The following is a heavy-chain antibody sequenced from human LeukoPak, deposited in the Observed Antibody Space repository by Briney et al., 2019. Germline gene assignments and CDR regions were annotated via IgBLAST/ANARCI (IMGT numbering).Heavy chain of an antibody. D-gene: IGHD4-17*01. Sequence: GGFLRLSCAGSGFIFSTHWMIWVRQAPGKGLEWVANIKQDGSEKYYVDSVKGRFTISRDNTKSSMYLEMNSLRAEDTAVYYCVRYRDGEYDFWGQGTLVTVSS. V-gene: IGHV3-7*01. J-gene: IGHJ4*02. CDR1: GFIFSTHW. CDR3: VRYRDGEYDF. CDR2: IKQDGSEK.